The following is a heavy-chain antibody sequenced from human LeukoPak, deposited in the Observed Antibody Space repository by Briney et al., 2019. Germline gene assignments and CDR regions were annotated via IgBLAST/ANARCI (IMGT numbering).Heavy chain of an antibody. J-gene: IGHJ4*02. CDR2: ISSSSSYI. CDR1: GFTFSSYS. V-gene: IGHV3-21*01. CDR3: ARVTEAPYYFDY. Sequence: GGSLGLSCAASGFTFSSYSMNWVRQAPGKGLEWVSSISSSSSYIYYADSVKGRFTISRDNAKNSLYLQMNSLRAEDTAVYYCARVTEAPYYFDYWGQGTLVTVSS.